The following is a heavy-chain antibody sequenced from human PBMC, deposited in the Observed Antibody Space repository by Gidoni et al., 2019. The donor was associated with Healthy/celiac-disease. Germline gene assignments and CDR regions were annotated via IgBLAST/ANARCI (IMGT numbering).Heavy chain of an antibody. CDR2: ISWNSGSI. V-gene: IGHV3-9*01. Sequence: EVQLVESGGGLVQPGRSLRLSCAASGFPFDDYAMHWVRQAPGKGLEWVSGISWNSGSIGYADSVKGRFTISRDNAKNSLYLQMNSLRAEDTALYYCAKDLRYFDWFFDYWGQGTLVTVSS. J-gene: IGHJ4*02. D-gene: IGHD3-9*01. CDR1: GFPFDDYA. CDR3: AKDLRYFDWFFDY.